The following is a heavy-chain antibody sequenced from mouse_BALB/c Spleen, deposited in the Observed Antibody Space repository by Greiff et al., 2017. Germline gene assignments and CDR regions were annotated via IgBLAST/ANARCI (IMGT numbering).Heavy chain of an antibody. D-gene: IGHD1-1*01. CDR2: ISSGSSTI. CDR1: GFTFSSFG. Sequence: EVMLVESGGGLVQPGGSRKLSCAASGFTFSSFGMHWVRQAPEKGLEWVAYISSGSSTIYYADTVKGRFTISRDNPKNTLFLQMNSLRSEDTAMYYCAGSSYKYYFDYWGQGTTLTVSS. V-gene: IGHV5-17*02. CDR3: AGSSYKYYFDY. J-gene: IGHJ2*01.